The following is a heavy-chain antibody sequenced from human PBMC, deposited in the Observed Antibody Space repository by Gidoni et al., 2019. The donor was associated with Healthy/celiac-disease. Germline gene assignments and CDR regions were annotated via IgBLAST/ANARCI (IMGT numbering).Heavy chain of an antibody. CDR1: GFTFSSYA. CDR3: AKDGGNPPYGGWFDY. J-gene: IGHJ4*02. CDR2: ISGSGGST. D-gene: IGHD4-17*01. V-gene: IGHV3-23*01. Sequence: EVQLLESGGGLVQPGGSLRLSCAASGFTFSSYAMSWVRQAPGKGLECVSAISGSGGSTYYADSVKGRFTISRDNSKNTLYLQMNSLRAEDTAVYYCAKDGGNPPYGGWFDYWGQGTLVTVSS.